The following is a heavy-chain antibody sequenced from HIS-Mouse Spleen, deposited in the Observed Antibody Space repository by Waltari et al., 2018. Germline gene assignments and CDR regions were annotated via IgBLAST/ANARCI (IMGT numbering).Heavy chain of an antibody. J-gene: IGHJ3*02. V-gene: IGHV3-7*01. CDR1: GFTFSSYW. CDR2: IKQDGSEK. D-gene: IGHD3-10*01. CDR3: ARDMYYYGSGSDAFDI. Sequence: EVQLVESGGGLVQPGGSLRLSCAASGFTFSSYWMSWLRQALGKGLEWVANIKQDGSEKYYVDSVKGRFTISRDNAKNSLYLQMNSLRAEDTAVYYCARDMYYYGSGSDAFDIWGQGTMVTVSS.